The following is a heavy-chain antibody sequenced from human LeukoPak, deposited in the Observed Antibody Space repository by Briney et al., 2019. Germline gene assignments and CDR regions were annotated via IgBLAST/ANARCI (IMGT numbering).Heavy chain of an antibody. D-gene: IGHD4-23*01. CDR2: IHPNSGKT. Sequence: ASVKVSRKASGYTFRSYEINWVRQAPGQGLEWVGWIHPNSGKTGYAQKFQGRVTMTRDISTETAFLELSSLKFDDTGIFYCARGHYGGNRYFDIWGQGTLVTVSS. CDR3: ARGHYGGNRYFDI. J-gene: IGHJ4*02. V-gene: IGHV1-8*01. CDR1: GYTFRSYE.